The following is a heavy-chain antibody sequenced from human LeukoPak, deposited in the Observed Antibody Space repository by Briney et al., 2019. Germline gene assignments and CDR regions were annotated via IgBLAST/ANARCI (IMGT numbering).Heavy chain of an antibody. Sequence: SVKVSCKASGFTFTSSAMQWVRQARGQRLEWIGWIVVGSGNTNYAQKFQERVTITRVMSTSTAYMELSSLRSEDTAVYYCAAASIWFGELGLNYWGQGTLVTVSS. CDR1: GFTFTSSA. J-gene: IGHJ4*02. CDR2: IVVGSGNT. V-gene: IGHV1-58*02. D-gene: IGHD3-10*01. CDR3: AAASIWFGELGLNY.